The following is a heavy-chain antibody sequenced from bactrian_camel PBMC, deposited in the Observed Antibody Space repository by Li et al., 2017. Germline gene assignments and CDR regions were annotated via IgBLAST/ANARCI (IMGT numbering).Heavy chain of an antibody. J-gene: IGHJ6*01. CDR2: IDSDGRNT. D-gene: IGHD6*01. V-gene: IGHV3-2*01. CDR1: GIAFDMYH. CDR3: VTKPNYIGSWAMFGY. Sequence: HVQLVESGGGLVQPGESARLSCAVLGIAFDMYHGSWVRQARGKGLEWVSSIDSDGRNTYYGDSVKGRFAISRDNAKNMVYLQMNNLKSEDTALYYCVTKPNYIGSWAMFGYWGQGTQVTVS.